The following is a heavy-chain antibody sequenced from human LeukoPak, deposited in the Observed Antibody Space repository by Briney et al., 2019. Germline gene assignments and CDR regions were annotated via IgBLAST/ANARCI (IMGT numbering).Heavy chain of an antibody. CDR2: ILPIFRMT. V-gene: IGHV1-69*01. J-gene: IGHJ4*02. D-gene: IGHD2-2*01. CDR3: AICSSTWSGDRPDS. Sequence: SVKVSCKASGGTFRNYPISWVRQAPGQGLEWMGGILPIFRMTNYAEKFQGRVTITADESTTTAYLELNSLRSEGTAVYYCAICSSTWSGDRPDSWGQGSLVTVSS. CDR1: GGTFRNYP.